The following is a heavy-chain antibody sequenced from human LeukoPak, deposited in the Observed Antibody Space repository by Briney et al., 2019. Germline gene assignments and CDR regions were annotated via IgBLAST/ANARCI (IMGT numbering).Heavy chain of an antibody. Sequence: RGGSLRLSCAASGFTVSSNYMSWVRQAPGEGREWVAVIYIGGGTYYADSVKGRFTISRDNSKNTLYLQMNSLRAEDTAVYYCARGKEYGDSQRGYYYYGMDVWGQATTVTASS. CDR3: ARGKEYGDSQRGYYYYGMDV. J-gene: IGHJ6*02. V-gene: IGHV3-66*01. CDR2: IYIGGGT. D-gene: IGHD4-17*01. CDR1: GFTVSSNY.